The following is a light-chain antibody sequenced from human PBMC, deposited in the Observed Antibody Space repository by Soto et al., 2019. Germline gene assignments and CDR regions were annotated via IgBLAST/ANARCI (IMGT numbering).Light chain of an antibody. Sequence: DIRMTQSPSTLPASVGDRVTITCRASQSISNWLAWYQQKPGTAPKVLIYHASNLQSGVPSRFSGSGSGTEFTLTSSRLQADAIDTYYCQQYNSYSFGQGTKVEIK. V-gene: IGKV1-5*01. CDR3: QQYNSYS. CDR2: HAS. CDR1: QSISNW. J-gene: IGKJ1*01.